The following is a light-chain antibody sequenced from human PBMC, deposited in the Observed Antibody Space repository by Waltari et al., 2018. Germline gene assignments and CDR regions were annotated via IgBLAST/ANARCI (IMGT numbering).Light chain of an antibody. J-gene: IGKJ1*01. Sequence: DIVMTPSPDSLAVPLGERATINCKSSLSVLYSSNNKNYLAWYQQKPGQPPKLLIYWASTRESGVPDRFSGSGSGTDFTLTISSLQAEDVAVYYCQQYYSTPPTFGQGTKVEIK. CDR1: LSVLYSSNNKNY. CDR2: WAS. V-gene: IGKV4-1*01. CDR3: QQYYSTPPT.